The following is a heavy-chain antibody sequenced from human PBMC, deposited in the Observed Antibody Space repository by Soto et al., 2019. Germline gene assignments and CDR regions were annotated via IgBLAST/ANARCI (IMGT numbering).Heavy chain of an antibody. Sequence: QVQLQESGPGLVKPSGTLSLTCAVSGGSISSSNWWSWVRQPPGKGLEWIGEFYHSGSTNYNPSLQSRVTISVDKSKNQFSVKLRSVTAAYSAVYYCASGDDVLTRFDPWGPGTLVTVSS. CDR1: GGSISSSNW. J-gene: IGHJ5*02. D-gene: IGHD3-10*01. CDR3: ASGDDVLTRFDP. CDR2: FYHSGST. V-gene: IGHV4-4*02.